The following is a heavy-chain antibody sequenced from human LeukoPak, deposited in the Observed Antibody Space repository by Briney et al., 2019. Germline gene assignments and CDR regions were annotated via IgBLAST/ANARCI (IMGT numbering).Heavy chain of an antibody. CDR2: IIPILGIA. V-gene: IGHV1-69*04. J-gene: IGHJ3*02. CDR1: GGTFSSYA. D-gene: IGHD3-22*01. Sequence: ASVKVSCKASGGTFSSYAISWVRQAPGQGLEWMGRIIPILGIANYAQKFQGRVTITADKSTSTAYMELSSLRSEDTAVYYCARDGLVVSGGAFDIWGQGTMVTVSS. CDR3: ARDGLVVSGGAFDI.